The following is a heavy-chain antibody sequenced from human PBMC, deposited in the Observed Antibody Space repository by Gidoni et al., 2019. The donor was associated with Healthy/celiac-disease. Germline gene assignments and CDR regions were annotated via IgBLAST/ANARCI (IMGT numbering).Heavy chain of an antibody. CDR3: ARTQHSSGEVYGMDV. J-gene: IGHJ6*02. D-gene: IGHD6-25*01. CDR2: TIPIFGTA. Sequence: QVQLVQSGAEAKKPGSSVKVSCKASGGTFSSYAISWVRQAPGQGLEWMGGTIPIFGTANYARKYQGRVTITADESTSTAYMELSSLRSEDTAVYYCARTQHSSGEVYGMDVWGQGTTVTVSS. CDR1: GGTFSSYA. V-gene: IGHV1-69*01.